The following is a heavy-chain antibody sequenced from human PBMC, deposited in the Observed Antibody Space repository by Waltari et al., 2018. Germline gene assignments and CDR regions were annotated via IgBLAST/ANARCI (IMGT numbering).Heavy chain of an antibody. V-gene: IGHV3-9*01. J-gene: IGHJ4*02. CDR1: GFPFNEHA. D-gene: IGHD6-13*01. CDR3: AKDMTAGGLDN. Sequence: EVLLVDSGGGLVQPGGSLRLSWAGFGFPFNEHAMLWVRQAPGKGLEWVSGILWSGDRIGYADSVKGRFTISRDNAKNSLYLQMNSLRAYDTALYFCAKDMTAGGLDNWGQGTLVTVSS. CDR2: ILWSGDRI.